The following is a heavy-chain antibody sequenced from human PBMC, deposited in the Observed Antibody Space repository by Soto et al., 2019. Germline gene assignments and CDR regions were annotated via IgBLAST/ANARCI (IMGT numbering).Heavy chain of an antibody. J-gene: IGHJ6*02. Sequence: PGGSLRLSCAASGFTFSDYYMSWIRQAPGKGLEWVSYISSSSSYTNYADSVKGRFTISRDNAKNSLYLQMNSLRAEDTAVYYCARDGYYYGSGSHKAMDVWGQGTTVTVSS. CDR2: ISSSSSYT. CDR1: GFTFSDYY. V-gene: IGHV3-11*06. D-gene: IGHD3-10*01. CDR3: ARDGYYYGSGSHKAMDV.